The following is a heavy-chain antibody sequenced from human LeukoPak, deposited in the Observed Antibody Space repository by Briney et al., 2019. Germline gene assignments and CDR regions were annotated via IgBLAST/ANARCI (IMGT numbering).Heavy chain of an antibody. Sequence: SETLSLTCAVYGGCFSGYYWSWIRQPPGKGLEWIGEINHSGSTNYNPSLKSRVTISVDTSKNQFSLKLSSVTAADTAFYYCARDDNWGFDYWGQGALVTVSS. CDR1: GGCFSGYY. V-gene: IGHV4-34*01. CDR2: INHSGST. CDR3: ARDDNWGFDY. D-gene: IGHD7-27*01. J-gene: IGHJ4*02.